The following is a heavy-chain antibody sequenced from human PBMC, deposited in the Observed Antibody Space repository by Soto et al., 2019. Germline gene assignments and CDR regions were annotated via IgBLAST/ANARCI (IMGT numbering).Heavy chain of an antibody. CDR1: GYTFTSYG. J-gene: IGHJ6*02. Sequence: ASVKVSCKASGYTFTSYGISWVRQAPGQGLEWMGWISAYNGNTNYAQKLQGRVTMTTDTSTSTAYMELRSLRSDDTAVYYCAKALSDYAFWSAVSYYYYYGMDVWGQGSTVTVSS. V-gene: IGHV1-18*01. CDR3: AKALSDYAFWSAVSYYYYYGMDV. D-gene: IGHD3-3*01. CDR2: ISAYNGNT.